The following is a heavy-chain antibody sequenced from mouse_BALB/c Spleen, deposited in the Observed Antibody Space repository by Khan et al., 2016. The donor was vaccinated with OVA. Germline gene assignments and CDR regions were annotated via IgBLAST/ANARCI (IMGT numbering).Heavy chain of an antibody. V-gene: IGHV1-77*01. CDR1: GYTFTYYV. D-gene: IGHD2-3*01. CDR2: IYPGSDNA. CDR3: ARGDGYYVYFDY. Sequence: QIQLVQSGPELVKPGASVKMSCKASGYTFTYYVITWVKQRTGPGLEWIGEIYPGSDNAYYNERFKGKATLTADKSSNTTHMQLSSLTSEDSAVYFCARGDGYYVYFDYWGQGTTLTVSS. J-gene: IGHJ2*01.